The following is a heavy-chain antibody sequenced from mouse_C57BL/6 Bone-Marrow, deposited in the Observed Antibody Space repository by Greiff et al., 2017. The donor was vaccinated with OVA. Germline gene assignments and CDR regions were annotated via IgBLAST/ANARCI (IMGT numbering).Heavy chain of an antibody. CDR2: ISNLAYSI. V-gene: IGHV5-15*01. CDR3: ARPGYDYDGFAY. J-gene: IGHJ3*01. CDR1: GFTFSDYG. D-gene: IGHD2-4*01. Sequence: EVQLVESGGGLVQPGGSLKLSCAASGFTFSDYGMAWVRQAPRKGPEGVAFISNLAYSIYYADTVTGRFTISRENAKNTLYLEMSSLWSEDTAMYYCARPGYDYDGFAYWGQGTLVTVSA.